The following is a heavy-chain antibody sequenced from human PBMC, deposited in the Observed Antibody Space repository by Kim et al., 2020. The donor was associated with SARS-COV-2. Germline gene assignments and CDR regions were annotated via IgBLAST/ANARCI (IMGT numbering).Heavy chain of an antibody. J-gene: IGHJ4*02. CDR2: IYYSGST. CDR3: ARPSGYGGYFDY. Sequence: SETLSLTCTVSGGSISSYYWSWIRQPPGKGLEWIGYIYYSGSTNYNPSLKSRVTISVDTSKNQFSLKLSSVTAADTAVYYCARPSGYGGYFDYWGQGTLVTVSS. D-gene: IGHD5-12*01. CDR1: GGSISSYY. V-gene: IGHV4-59*13.